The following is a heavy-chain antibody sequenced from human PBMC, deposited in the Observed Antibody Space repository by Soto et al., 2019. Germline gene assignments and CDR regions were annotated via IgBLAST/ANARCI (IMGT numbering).Heavy chain of an antibody. D-gene: IGHD3-10*01. Sequence: GGSLRLSCAASGFTFSNYAMNWVRQAPGKGLEWVSGISDGGGDTYYADSVKGRFTISRDNSKNTLYLQMTSLRAEDTAVYHCAKDHFGSGSYRFDYWGQGTLVTSPQ. V-gene: IGHV3-23*01. CDR2: ISDGGGDT. J-gene: IGHJ4*02. CDR3: AKDHFGSGSYRFDY. CDR1: GFTFSNYA.